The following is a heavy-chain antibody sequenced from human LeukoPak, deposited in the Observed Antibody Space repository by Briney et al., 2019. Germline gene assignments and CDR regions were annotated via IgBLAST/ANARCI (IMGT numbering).Heavy chain of an antibody. J-gene: IGHJ5*02. Sequence: SETLSLTCTVSGGSISSGGYYWSWIRQHPGKGLEWIGYIYYSGSTYYNPSLKSRVTISVDTSENQFSLKLSSVTAADTAVYYCARHRGLIIPERRKTLYWFDPWGQGTLVTVSS. CDR1: GGSISSGGYY. CDR2: IYYSGST. V-gene: IGHV4-31*03. CDR3: ARHRGLIIPERRKTLYWFDP. D-gene: IGHD1-1*01.